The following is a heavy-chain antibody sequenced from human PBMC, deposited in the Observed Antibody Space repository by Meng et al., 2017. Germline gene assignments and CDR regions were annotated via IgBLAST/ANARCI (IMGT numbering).Heavy chain of an antibody. J-gene: IGHJ3*02. CDR1: GGSFSGYY. CDR2: INHSGST. CDR3: ASDPIAAAGSMDDAFDI. V-gene: IGHV4-34*01. Sequence: SETLSLTCAVYGGSFSGYYWSWIRQPPGKGLEWIGEINHSGSTNYNPSLKSRVTISVDTSKNQFSLKLSSVTAADTAVYYCASDPIAAAGSMDDAFDIWGQGTMVTVSS. D-gene: IGHD6-13*01.